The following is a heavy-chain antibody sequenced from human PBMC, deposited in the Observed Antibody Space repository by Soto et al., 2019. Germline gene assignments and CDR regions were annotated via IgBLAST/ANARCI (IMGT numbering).Heavy chain of an antibody. CDR2: INHSGST. CDR3: ARVFGSPLSLYGMDV. Sequence: SETLSLTCAVYGGSFSGYYWSWIRQPPGKGLEWIGEINHSGSTNYNPSLKSRVTISVDTSKNQFSLKLSSVTAADTAVYYCARVFGSPLSLYGMDVWGQGTTVTVSS. CDR1: GGSFSGYY. V-gene: IGHV4-34*01. J-gene: IGHJ6*02. D-gene: IGHD3-3*01.